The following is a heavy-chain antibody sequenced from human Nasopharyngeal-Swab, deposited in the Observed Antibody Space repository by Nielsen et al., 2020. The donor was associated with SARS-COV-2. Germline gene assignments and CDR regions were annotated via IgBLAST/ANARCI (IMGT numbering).Heavy chain of an antibody. CDR3: ARLSSYVRLNYMDV. CDR1: GYRFTNYW. V-gene: IGHV5-51*01. J-gene: IGHJ6*03. Sequence: GGSLRLSCKGSGYRFTNYWIAWVRQMPGKGLESMGIIYPGDSDARYSPSFQGQVTISVDKSINATYLQWSSLKASDTAVYYCARLSSYVRLNYMDVWGKGTTVSVSS. CDR2: IYPGDSDA. D-gene: IGHD3-16*01.